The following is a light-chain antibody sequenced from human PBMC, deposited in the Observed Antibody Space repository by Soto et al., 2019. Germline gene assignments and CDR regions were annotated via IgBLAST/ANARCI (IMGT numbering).Light chain of an antibody. J-gene: IGLJ1*01. CDR1: SSDVGGYNY. CDR3: CSYTSSSTYV. Sequence: QSVLTQPASVSGSPGQSITISCTGTSSDVGGYNYVSWYQQHPGKAPKLLIYDVSNRPSGLSNRFSGSKSGNTASLTISGLQAEAEADYYCCSYTSSSTYVFGTGTKVTVL. CDR2: DVS. V-gene: IGLV2-14*01.